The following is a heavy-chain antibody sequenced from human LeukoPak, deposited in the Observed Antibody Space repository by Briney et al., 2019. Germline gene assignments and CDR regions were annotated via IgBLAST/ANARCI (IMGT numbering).Heavy chain of an antibody. CDR2: IYYSGST. CDR3: ARQVPEGITMVRGASYYGMDV. D-gene: IGHD3-10*01. CDR1: GGSISSSSYY. V-gene: IGHV4-39*01. Sequence: PSETLSLTCTVSGGSISSSSYYWGWIRQPPGKGLEWIGSIYYSGSTYYNPSLKSRVTISVDTSKNQFSLKLGSVTAADTAVYYCARQVPEGITMVRGASYYGMDVWGQGTTVTVSS. J-gene: IGHJ6*02.